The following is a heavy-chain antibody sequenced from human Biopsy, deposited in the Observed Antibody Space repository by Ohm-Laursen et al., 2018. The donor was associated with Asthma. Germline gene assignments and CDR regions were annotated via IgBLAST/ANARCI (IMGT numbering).Heavy chain of an antibody. CDR3: VRDGTDDAFDI. Sequence: SLRLSCAASGFTFSSYGMHWVRQAPGKGLEWVAVIWYDGSNKYYADSVKGRFTISRDNSKNTLYMQMNSLREEDTAVYYCVRDGTDDAFDIWGQGTVVSVSS. CDR2: IWYDGSNK. D-gene: IGHD1-1*01. J-gene: IGHJ3*02. CDR1: GFTFSSYG. V-gene: IGHV3-33*01.